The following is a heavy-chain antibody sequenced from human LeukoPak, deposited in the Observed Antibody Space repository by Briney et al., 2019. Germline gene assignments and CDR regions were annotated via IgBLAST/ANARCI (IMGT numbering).Heavy chain of an antibody. CDR1: GFTFSSYA. J-gene: IGHJ4*02. V-gene: IGHV3-23*01. D-gene: IGHD3-9*01. CDR3: AKGRVLRYFDWLPPYYFDY. Sequence: GGSLRLSCAASGFTFSSYAMSWVRQAPGKGLEWVSAISGSGGSTYYADSVKGRFTISRDNSKNTLYLQMNSLRAEDTAVYYCAKGRVLRYFDWLPPYYFDYWGQGTLVTVSS. CDR2: ISGSGGST.